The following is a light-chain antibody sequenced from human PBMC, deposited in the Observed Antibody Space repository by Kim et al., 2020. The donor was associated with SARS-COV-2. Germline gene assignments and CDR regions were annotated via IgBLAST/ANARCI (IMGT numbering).Light chain of an antibody. CDR2: GKN. J-gene: IGLJ2*01. CDR3: NSRDSNDNVV. V-gene: IGLV3-19*01. CDR1: SLRSYY. Sequence: ALGQTVRITCQGDSLRSYYATWYQQKPGQAPILVIYGKNNRPSGIPDRFSGSSSGNTASLTISGTQAGDEADYYCNSRDSNDNVVFGGGTKLTVL.